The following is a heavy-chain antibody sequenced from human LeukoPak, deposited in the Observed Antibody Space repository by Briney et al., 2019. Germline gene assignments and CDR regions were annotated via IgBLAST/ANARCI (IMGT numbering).Heavy chain of an antibody. Sequence: GASVTVSCKDSGYIPSIYGISWVRQAPGPGLEWMGCISGNNGNTNYAQKLQGRVTMTTDTSTSTAYMELRSLRSDDTAVYDCSRRRSEEFDFDCWGQGTLVTVSS. CDR3: SRRRSEEFDFDC. V-gene: IGHV1-18*01. CDR1: GYIPSIYG. CDR2: ISGNNGNT. J-gene: IGHJ4*02. D-gene: IGHD6-19*01.